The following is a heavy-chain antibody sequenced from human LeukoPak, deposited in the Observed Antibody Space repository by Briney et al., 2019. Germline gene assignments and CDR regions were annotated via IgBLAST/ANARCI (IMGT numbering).Heavy chain of an antibody. J-gene: IGHJ4*02. D-gene: IGHD2-2*01. V-gene: IGHV5-10-1*01. Sequence: GESLKISCKGSGYSFTSYWINWVRQMPGKGLEWMGRIDPSDSYTNYGPSFQGHVTISADKSISTAYLQWSSLKASDTAMYYCARLEDVVVVPAAANDCWGQGTLVTVSS. CDR2: IDPSDSYT. CDR3: ARLEDVVVVPAAANDC. CDR1: GYSFTSYW.